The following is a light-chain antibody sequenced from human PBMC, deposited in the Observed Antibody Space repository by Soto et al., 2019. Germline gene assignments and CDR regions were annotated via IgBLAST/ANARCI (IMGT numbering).Light chain of an antibody. V-gene: IGKV3-20*01. Sequence: EIVLTQSPGTLSLSPGERATLSCTASQSVSSSYLAWYQQKPGQAPRLLIYGASSRATGIPDRFSGSGSGTDFTLTISRLEPEDFAVYYCQQYGSSPPTFGQGTQVEIK. CDR1: QSVSSSY. CDR3: QQYGSSPPT. CDR2: GAS. J-gene: IGKJ1*01.